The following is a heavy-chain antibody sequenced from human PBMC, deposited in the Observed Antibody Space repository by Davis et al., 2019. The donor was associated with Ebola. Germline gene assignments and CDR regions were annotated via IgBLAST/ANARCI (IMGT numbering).Heavy chain of an antibody. D-gene: IGHD3-3*01. J-gene: IGHJ3*02. Sequence: GESLKISCKGSGYSFTSYWISWVRQMPGKGLEWMGRIDPSDSYTNYSPSFQGHVTISADKSISTAYLQWSSLKASDTAMYYCARIPSGRDFWSGFEAFDIWGQGTMVTVSS. CDR1: GYSFTSYW. CDR3: ARIPSGRDFWSGFEAFDI. CDR2: IDPSDSYT. V-gene: IGHV5-10-1*01.